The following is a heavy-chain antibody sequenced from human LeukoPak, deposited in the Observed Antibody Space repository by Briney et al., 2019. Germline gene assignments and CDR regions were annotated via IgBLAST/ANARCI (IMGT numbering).Heavy chain of an antibody. CDR1: EYTFTAYY. CDR2: IDPNNGRT. V-gene: IGHV1-2*02. D-gene: IGHD5-18*01. CDR3: ARDRCGYALGCRGRDY. J-gene: IGHJ4*02. Sequence: ASVKVSCKASEYTFTAYYIHWVRQASGQGLEWVGWIDPNNGRTNYAQKFQGRVTMTRDTSISTAYMDLSGLTSDDTAVYYCARDRCGYALGCRGRDYWGQGTQVTVSS.